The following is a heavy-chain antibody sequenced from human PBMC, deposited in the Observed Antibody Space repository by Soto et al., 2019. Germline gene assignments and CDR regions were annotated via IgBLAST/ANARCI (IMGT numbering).Heavy chain of an antibody. CDR3: VSYDQWAFDV. CDR1: GFNFRNYA. Sequence: EVQLVESGGGLIQPRRSLRISCAASGFNFRNYAMNWVRQAPGKGLEWISYISVGGGSIFYADSVKGRFTISRDDVQNSLYLQMNTLREEDTALYYCVSYDQWAFDVWGQGTMVIVSS. CDR2: ISVGGGSI. D-gene: IGHD3-22*01. J-gene: IGHJ3*01. V-gene: IGHV3-48*02.